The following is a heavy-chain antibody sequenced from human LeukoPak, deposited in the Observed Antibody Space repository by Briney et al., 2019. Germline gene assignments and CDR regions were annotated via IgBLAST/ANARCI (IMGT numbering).Heavy chain of an antibody. CDR2: ISAYNGNT. CDR1: GYTFTSCG. J-gene: IGHJ6*02. Sequence: ASVKVSCKASGYTFTSCGISWVRQAPGQGLEWMGWISAYNGNTNYAQKLQGRVTMTTDTSTSTAYMELRSLRSDDTAVYYCARDPTSGYYYYYGMDVWGQGTTVTVSS. V-gene: IGHV1-18*01. D-gene: IGHD3-16*01. CDR3: ARDPTSGYYYYYGMDV.